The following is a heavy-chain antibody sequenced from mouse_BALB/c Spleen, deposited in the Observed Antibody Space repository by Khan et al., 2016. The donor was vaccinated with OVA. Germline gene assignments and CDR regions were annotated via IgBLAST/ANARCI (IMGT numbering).Heavy chain of an antibody. Sequence: QIQLVQSGPELKKPGETAQISCKASGFTFTNYGMNWVKQAPGKGLKWMGWINTYTGEPTFADDFKGRFAFSLETSASTAYLQINSLKNEDTATYFCARLGCNGTMDCWGQGTSVTVAS. J-gene: IGHJ4*01. V-gene: IGHV9-3-1*01. CDR2: INTYTGEP. CDR1: GFTFTNYG. CDR3: ARLGCNGTMDC.